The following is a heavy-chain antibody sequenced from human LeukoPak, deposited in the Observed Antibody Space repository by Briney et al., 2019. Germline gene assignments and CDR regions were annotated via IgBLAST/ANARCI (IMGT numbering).Heavy chain of an antibody. CDR1: GGTFSSYA. D-gene: IGHD6-19*01. CDR2: IVPIFSTA. J-gene: IGHJ4*02. V-gene: IGHV1-69*13. CDR3: ASLREQWPHYFDY. Sequence: ASVKVSCKASGGTFSSYAISWVRQAPGQGLEWMGGIVPIFSTANYAQKFQGRVTITADESTSTAYMELSSLRSEDTAVYYCASLREQWPHYFDYWGQGTLVTVSS.